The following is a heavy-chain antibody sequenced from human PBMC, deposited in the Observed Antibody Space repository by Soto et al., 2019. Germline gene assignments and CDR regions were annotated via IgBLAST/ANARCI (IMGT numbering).Heavy chain of an antibody. V-gene: IGHV4-31*03. CDR3: ARVKLGTQPLDYYNSSVYWFDP. CDR2: IYYSGST. CDR1: GGSISSGGYY. D-gene: IGHD3-22*01. Sequence: SETLSLTCTVSGGSISSGGYYWSWIRQHPGKGLEWIGYIYYSGSTYCNPSLKSRVTISVDTSKNQFSLKLSSVTAADTAVYYCARVKLGTQPLDYYNSSVYWFDPWGQGTLVTVSS. J-gene: IGHJ5*02.